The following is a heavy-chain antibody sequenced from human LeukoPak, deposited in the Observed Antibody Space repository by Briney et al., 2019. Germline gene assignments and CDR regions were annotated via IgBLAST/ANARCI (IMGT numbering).Heavy chain of an antibody. Sequence: SETLSLTCTVSAYSISSGYYWGWIRQPPGKGLEWIGSIYHSGSTYYNPSLKSRVTISVDTSKNRFSLKLSSVTAADTAVYYCARVYYDSSGGDAFDIWGQGTMVTVSS. J-gene: IGHJ3*02. CDR1: AYSISSGYY. CDR3: ARVYYDSSGGDAFDI. V-gene: IGHV4-38-2*02. CDR2: IYHSGST. D-gene: IGHD3-22*01.